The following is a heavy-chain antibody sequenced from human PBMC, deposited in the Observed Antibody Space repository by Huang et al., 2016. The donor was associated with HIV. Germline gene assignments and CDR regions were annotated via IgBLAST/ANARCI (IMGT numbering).Heavy chain of an antibody. CDR1: GYSFTNYW. CDR2: LYPAASDT. CDR3: ARSEVLVTAVPFDH. Sequence: EVQLVQSEAEVKKPGESLKISCRGSGYSFTNYWIGWVRPRPGEGLEWCGVLYPAASDTRYSPSFQGQFTFSADKSTRTAYLQWSSLQASDTAIYYCARSEVLVTAVPFDHWGQGTLVTVSS. V-gene: IGHV5-51*03. D-gene: IGHD2-21*02. J-gene: IGHJ4*02.